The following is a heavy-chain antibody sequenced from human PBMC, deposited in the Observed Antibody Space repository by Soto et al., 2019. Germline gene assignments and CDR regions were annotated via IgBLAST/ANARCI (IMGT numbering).Heavy chain of an antibody. D-gene: IGHD2-8*02. J-gene: IGHJ4*02. CDR1: GASITGSSY. CDR2: FSLSGTT. CDR3: ARGMTPPGAPAWYYFDS. V-gene: IGHV4-4*07. Sequence: XGTLSLTCTVSGASITGSSYWSWIRQPAGKGLEWIGRFSLSGTTSYNPSLRSRVTMSADVSKNQFSLRLTSVTAADTALYYCARGMTPPGAPAWYYFDSWGQGTLVTVSS.